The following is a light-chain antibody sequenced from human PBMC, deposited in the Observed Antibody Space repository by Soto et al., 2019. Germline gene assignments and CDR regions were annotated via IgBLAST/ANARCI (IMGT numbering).Light chain of an antibody. J-gene: IGKJ1*01. V-gene: IGKV1-17*01. CDR3: MQALQTPPT. CDR2: AAS. Sequence: DIQMTQSPSSLSASVGDRVTITCRASQGIRSDLAWYQQKPGNAPKRLIYAASSLQSGVPSRFSGSGSGTDFTLEISRVEAEDVGVYYCMQALQTPPTFGQGTKVDIK. CDR1: QGIRSD.